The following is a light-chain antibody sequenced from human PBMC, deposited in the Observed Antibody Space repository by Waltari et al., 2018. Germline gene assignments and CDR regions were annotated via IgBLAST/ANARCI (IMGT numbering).Light chain of an antibody. V-gene: IGLV4-69*01. CDR2: VNSDGSH. CDR1: SGYSSNV. CDR3: QTGGHGTWV. J-gene: IGLJ3*02. Sequence: LVLTQSPSASASLGASVKLTCSLSSGYSSNVLAWLQQQTGKGPRYLMKVNSDGSHRKVDDFPDRFSAFNSGTEYSLTISSLQSEDEADYYCQTGGHGTWVFGGGTKLTVL.